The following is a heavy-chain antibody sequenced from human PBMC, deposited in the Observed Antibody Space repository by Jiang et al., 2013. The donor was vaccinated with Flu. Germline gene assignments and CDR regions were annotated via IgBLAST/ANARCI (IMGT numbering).Heavy chain of an antibody. CDR2: INPNSGAT. J-gene: IGHJ4*02. D-gene: IGHD2-15*01. CDR3: ARGGAEGYCSGGSCSHYFDY. CDR1: GYTFTGYY. Sequence: GAEVKKPGASVKVSCKASGYTFTGYYMHWVRQAPGQGLEWMGWINPNSGATNYAQKFQGWVTMTRDTSISTAYMELSRLRSDDTAVYYCARGGAEGYCSGGSCSHYFDYWGQGTLVTVSS. V-gene: IGHV1-2*04.